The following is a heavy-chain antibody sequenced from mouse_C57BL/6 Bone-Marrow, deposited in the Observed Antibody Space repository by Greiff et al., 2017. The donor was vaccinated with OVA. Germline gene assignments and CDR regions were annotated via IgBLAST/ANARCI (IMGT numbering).Heavy chain of an antibody. D-gene: IGHD1-1*01. V-gene: IGHV1-63*01. J-gene: IGHJ2*01. CDR3: ARWYGSSLYFDY. CDR1: GYTFTNYW. Sequence: QVQLKQSGAELVRPGTSVKMSCKASGYTFTNYWIGWAKQRPGHGLEWIGDIYPGGGYPNYNEKFKGKATLTADKSSSTAYMQFSSLTSEDSAIYYCARWYGSSLYFDYWGQGTTLTVSS. CDR2: IYPGGGYP.